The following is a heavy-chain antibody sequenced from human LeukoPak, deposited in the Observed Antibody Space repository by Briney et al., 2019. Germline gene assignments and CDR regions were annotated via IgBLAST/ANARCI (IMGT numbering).Heavy chain of an antibody. CDR2: ISSSSSYI. CDR1: GFTFSSYS. CDR3: ARGLAVAGDY. J-gene: IGHJ4*02. D-gene: IGHD6-19*01. V-gene: IGHV3-21*01. Sequence: GGSLRLSCAASGFTFSSYSMNWVRQAPGKGLEWVSSISSSSSYIHYADSVKGRFTISRDNAKNSLYLQMNSLRAEDTAVYYCARGLAVAGDYWGQGTLVTVSS.